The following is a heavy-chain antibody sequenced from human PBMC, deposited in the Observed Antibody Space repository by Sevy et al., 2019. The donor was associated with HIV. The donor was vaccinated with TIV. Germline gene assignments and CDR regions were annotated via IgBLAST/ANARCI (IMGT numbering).Heavy chain of an antibody. CDR1: GFAFNSYW. J-gene: IGHJ4*02. CDR2: IKQDGSEK. CDR3: ARDPQRDFDY. V-gene: IGHV3-7*01. Sequence: GGSLRLSCAASGFAFNSYWMTWVRQAPGKRLEWVANIKQDGSEKYYVDSVKGRFTISRDNAKTSLYLQMNSLRAEDTAVYYCARDPQRDFDYWGQGTLVTVSS.